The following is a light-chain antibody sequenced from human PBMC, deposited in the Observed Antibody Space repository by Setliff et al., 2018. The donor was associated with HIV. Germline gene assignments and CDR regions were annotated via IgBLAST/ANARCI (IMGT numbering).Light chain of an antibody. Sequence: QSALTQPPAGSGAPGQRVTISCTGTSSNIGAGYDVHWYQQLPGTAPKLLIYVNTNRPSGVPDRFSGSKSGTSASLAITGLQAEDEADYYCQSYDSGLSGSLFGGGTKVTVL. V-gene: IGLV1-40*01. J-gene: IGLJ3*02. CDR3: QSYDSGLSGSL. CDR1: SSNIGAGYD. CDR2: VNT.